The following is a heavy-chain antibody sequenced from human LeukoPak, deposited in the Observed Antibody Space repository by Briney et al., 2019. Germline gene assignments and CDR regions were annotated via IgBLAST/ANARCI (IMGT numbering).Heavy chain of an antibody. Sequence: PSETLSLTCTVSGGSISSGSCYWSWIRQPAGKGLEWIGRIYTSGSTNYNPSLKSRVTISVDTSKNQFSLKLSSVTAADTAVYYCARAKSEWLLYGMDVWGQGTTVTVSS. CDR3: ARAKSEWLLYGMDV. CDR2: IYTSGST. D-gene: IGHD3-3*01. CDR1: GGSISSGSCY. V-gene: IGHV4-61*02. J-gene: IGHJ6*02.